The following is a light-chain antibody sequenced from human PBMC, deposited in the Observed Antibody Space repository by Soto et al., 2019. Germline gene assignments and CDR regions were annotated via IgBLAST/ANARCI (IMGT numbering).Light chain of an antibody. J-gene: IGLJ1*01. Sequence: QPVLTQPPSASGSPGQRVTISCSGSSSNIGGETVNWYQQLPGTAPKLLIYGKTHRPSGVPDRFSGSKSGTSVSLAISGLQSEDEADYYCAAWDDSLNGYVFGTGTKLTVL. V-gene: IGLV1-44*01. CDR3: AAWDDSLNGYV. CDR2: GKT. CDR1: SSNIGGET.